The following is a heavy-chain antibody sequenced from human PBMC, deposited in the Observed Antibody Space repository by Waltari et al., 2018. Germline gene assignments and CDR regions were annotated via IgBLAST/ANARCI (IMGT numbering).Heavy chain of an antibody. V-gene: IGHV4-39*01. CDR3: ARSNYYDSSGYFKYALNI. CDR1: GGSISSSYY. D-gene: IGHD3-22*01. Sequence: QLQLQESGPGLVKPSETLSLNCTVSGGSISSSYYWGWTRQPPGKGLEWIGSAYYSGNTYYNPSLTSRVTISVDTSNNQFSLRLTPVTASDTAVYYCARSNYYDSSGYFKYALNIWGQGTMVTVSS. J-gene: IGHJ3*02. CDR2: AYYSGNT.